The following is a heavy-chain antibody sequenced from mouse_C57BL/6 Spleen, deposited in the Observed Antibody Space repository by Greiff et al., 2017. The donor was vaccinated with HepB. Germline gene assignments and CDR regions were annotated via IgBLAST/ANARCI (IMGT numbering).Heavy chain of an antibody. CDR2: INPNNGGT. D-gene: IGHD1-1*01. CDR3: ARGLYYYGSSYGGFAY. J-gene: IGHJ3*01. Sequence: EVQLQQSGPELVKPGASVKIPCKASGYTFTDYNMDWVKQSHGKSLEWIGDINPNNGGTIYNQKFKGKATLTVDKSSSTAYMELRRLTSEDTAVYYRARGLYYYGSSYGGFAYWGQGTLVTVSA. V-gene: IGHV1-18*01. CDR1: GYTFTDYN.